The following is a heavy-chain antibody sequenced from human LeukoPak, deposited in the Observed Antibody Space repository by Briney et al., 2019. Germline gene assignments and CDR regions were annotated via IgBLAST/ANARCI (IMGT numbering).Heavy chain of an antibody. V-gene: IGHV5-51*01. D-gene: IGHD5/OR15-5a*01. CDR2: IYPGDSDT. CDR3: ARRRTLRLDAFDP. CDR1: VYSFTNYR. J-gene: IGHJ5*02. Sequence: GEFLKISCKGSVYSFTNYRIGWVRQMPGKGLEWMGTIYPGDSDTRYSPSFQGQVTISVDKSISTAYLQWSSLKASDTAMYYCARRRTLRLDAFDPWGQGTLVTVSS.